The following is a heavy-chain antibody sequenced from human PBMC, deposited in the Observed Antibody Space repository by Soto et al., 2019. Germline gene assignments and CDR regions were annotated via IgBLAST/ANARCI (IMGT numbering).Heavy chain of an antibody. CDR2: ISSSSSYI. CDR3: ARWPRGDGYNSHWYYCDY. CDR1: GFTFSSYS. D-gene: IGHD5-12*01. J-gene: IGHJ4*02. Sequence: EVQLVESGGGLVKPGGSLRLSCAASGFTFSSYSMNWVRQAPGKGLEWVSSISSSSSYIYYADSVKGRFTISRDNAKNSLYLQMNSLSAEDTAVYYCARWPRGDGYNSHWYYCDYWGQGTLVAVSS. V-gene: IGHV3-21*01.